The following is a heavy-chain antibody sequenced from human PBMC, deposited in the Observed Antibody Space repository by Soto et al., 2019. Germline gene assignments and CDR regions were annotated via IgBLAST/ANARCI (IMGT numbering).Heavy chain of an antibody. CDR3: ARDTSTGISD. CDR2: ISCNSSSI. V-gene: IGHV3-9*01. D-gene: IGHD4-4*01. J-gene: IGHJ4*02. CDR1: GFTFDDYA. Sequence: GGSLRLSCTVSGFTFDDYAMHWVRQAPGKGLEWVSGISCNSSSIGYADSVKGRFTISRDNAKNSLYLQMNSLRAEDTGVYYCARDTSTGISDWGQGTLVTVSS.